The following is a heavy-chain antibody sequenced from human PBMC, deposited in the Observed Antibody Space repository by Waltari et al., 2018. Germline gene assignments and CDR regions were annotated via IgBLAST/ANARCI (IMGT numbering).Heavy chain of an antibody. Sequence: EVQLVESGGGLVRPGGSLRLSCVASGFSFRRYNLNWVRQAPGKGLWWVSSITTSSTYMYYVDSLKGRFTISRDDAKNSLFLQMNSLRAEDTAVYYCARDLIEPAAIGNYYYGMDVWGQGTTVTVSS. J-gene: IGHJ6*02. CDR3: ARDLIEPAAIGNYYYGMDV. V-gene: IGHV3-21*01. CDR1: GFSFRRYN. CDR2: ITTSSTYM. D-gene: IGHD2-2*01.